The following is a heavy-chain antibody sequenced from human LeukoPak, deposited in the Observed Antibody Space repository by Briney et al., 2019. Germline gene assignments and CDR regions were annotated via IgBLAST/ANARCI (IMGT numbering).Heavy chain of an antibody. J-gene: IGHJ4*02. CDR3: ARDWSNYGDFDY. V-gene: IGHV3-23*01. D-gene: IGHD4-17*01. Sequence: PGGSLRLSCAASGFRFSDYWMSWVRQAPGKGLEWVSAISGSGGSTYYADSVKGRFTISRDNSKNTLYLQMNSLRAEDTAVYYCARDWSNYGDFDYWGQGTLVTVSS. CDR1: GFRFSDYW. CDR2: ISGSGGST.